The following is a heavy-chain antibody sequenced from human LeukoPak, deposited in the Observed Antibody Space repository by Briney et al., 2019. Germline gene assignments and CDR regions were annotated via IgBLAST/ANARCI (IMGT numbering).Heavy chain of an antibody. Sequence: SGGSLRLSCAASGFTFSSYLMHWVRQAPGKGLVWVSRINTDGSSTSYADSVKGRFTISRDNAKNTLYLQMNSLRAEDTAVYYCARQSYDSSGYFNWFDPWGQGTLVTVSS. CDR2: INTDGSST. CDR1: GFTFSSYL. V-gene: IGHV3-74*01. D-gene: IGHD3-22*01. CDR3: ARQSYDSSGYFNWFDP. J-gene: IGHJ5*02.